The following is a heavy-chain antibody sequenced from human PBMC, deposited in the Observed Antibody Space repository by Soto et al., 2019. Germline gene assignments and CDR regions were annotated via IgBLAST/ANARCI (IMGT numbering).Heavy chain of an antibody. CDR3: ARAMGLAVGLPFAY. D-gene: IGHD6-19*01. V-gene: IGHV1-69*06. CDR1: GGTCTSYA. Sequence: QVQLVQSGAEVKKPGSSVTVSCKASGGTCTSYAITWVRQAPGQGLEWMGGIIPIFATANYAQKFQGIVTITADKPTSTAYMELSSLRSDDTAVYYCARAMGLAVGLPFAYWGQGTLVLV. J-gene: IGHJ4*02. CDR2: IIPIFATA.